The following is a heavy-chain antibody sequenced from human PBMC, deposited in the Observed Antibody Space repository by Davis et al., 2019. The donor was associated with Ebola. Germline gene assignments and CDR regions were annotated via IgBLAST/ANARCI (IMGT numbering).Heavy chain of an antibody. V-gene: IGHV1-46*01. CDR3: ARDRRYCSSTSCYRALSGY. Sequence: ASVKVSCKASGYTFTSYYMHWVRQAPGQGLEWMGIINPSGGSTSYAQKFQGRVTMTRDTSTSTVYMELSSLRSEDTAVYYCARDRRYCSSTSCYRALSGYWGQGTLVTVSS. D-gene: IGHD2-2*02. CDR1: GYTFTSYY. J-gene: IGHJ4*02. CDR2: INPSGGST.